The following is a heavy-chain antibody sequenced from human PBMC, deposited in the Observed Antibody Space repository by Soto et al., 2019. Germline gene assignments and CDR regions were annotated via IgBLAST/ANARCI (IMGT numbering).Heavy chain of an antibody. CDR3: TTQQLVFDY. CDR2: IKSKTGGGTT. CDR1: GFTFSNAW. V-gene: IGHV3-15*07. Sequence: GGSLRLSCAASGFTFSNAWMNWVRQAPGKGLEWVGHIKSKTGGGTTDYAAPVKGRFTNSREDSKNTLYLQMNSLKTEDTAVYYCTTQQLVFDYWGQGTLVTVSS. J-gene: IGHJ4*02. D-gene: IGHD6-13*01.